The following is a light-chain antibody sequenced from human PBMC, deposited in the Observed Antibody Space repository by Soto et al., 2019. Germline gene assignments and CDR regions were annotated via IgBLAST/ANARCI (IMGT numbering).Light chain of an antibody. CDR1: SSDVGGYIY. CDR3: SSYSSSTNYV. J-gene: IGLJ1*01. Sequence: QSVLTQPASVSGSPGQSITISCTGTSSDVGGYIYVSWYQQHPGKAPKLMIYEVSNRPSGVSNRFSGSKSGNTASLTISGLQAEDEADYYCSSYSSSTNYVFGTGTKVTVL. V-gene: IGLV2-14*01. CDR2: EVS.